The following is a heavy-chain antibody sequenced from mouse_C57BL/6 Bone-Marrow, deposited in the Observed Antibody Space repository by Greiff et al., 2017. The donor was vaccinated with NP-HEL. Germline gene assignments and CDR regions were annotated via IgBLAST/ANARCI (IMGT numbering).Heavy chain of an antibody. D-gene: IGHD2-5*01. CDR3: ARWDSNYPGWFAY. V-gene: IGHV1-12*01. CDR1: GYTFTSYN. J-gene: IGHJ3*01. Sequence: LQQSGAELVRPGASVKMSCKASGYTFTSYNMPWVKQTPRQGLEWIGAIYPGNGDTSYNQKFKGKATLTVDKSSSTAYMQLSSLTSEDSAVYFCARWDSNYPGWFAYWGQGTLVTVSA. CDR2: IYPGNGDT.